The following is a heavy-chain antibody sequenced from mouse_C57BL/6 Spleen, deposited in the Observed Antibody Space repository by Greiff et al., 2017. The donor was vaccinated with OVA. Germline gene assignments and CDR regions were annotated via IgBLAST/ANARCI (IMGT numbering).Heavy chain of an antibody. CDR1: GFSLTSYG. Sequence: QVQLKESGPGLVQPSQSLSITCTVSGFSLTSYGVHWVRQSPGKGLEWLGVIWSGGSTDYNAAFISRLSISKDNSKSQVFFKMNSLQADYTAIYYCARTLTGTGFAYWGQGTLVTVSA. CDR3: ARTLTGTGFAY. D-gene: IGHD4-1*01. V-gene: IGHV2-2*01. J-gene: IGHJ3*01. CDR2: IWSGGST.